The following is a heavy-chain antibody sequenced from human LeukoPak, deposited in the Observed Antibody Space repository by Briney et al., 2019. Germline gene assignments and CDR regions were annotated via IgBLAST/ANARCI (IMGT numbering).Heavy chain of an antibody. CDR1: GCSISSYY. J-gene: IGHJ3*02. CDR3: ARDTRRDYDYVRGSYRPAHAFDI. Sequence: PSETLCLTCTVSGCSISSYYRSWIRQPPGKGLGWIGYIYYSGSTNYNPSLKSRVTISVDTSKNQFSLKLSSVTAADTAVYYCARDTRRDYDYVRGSYRPAHAFDIWGQGTMVTVSS. V-gene: IGHV4-59*01. CDR2: IYYSGST. D-gene: IGHD3-16*02.